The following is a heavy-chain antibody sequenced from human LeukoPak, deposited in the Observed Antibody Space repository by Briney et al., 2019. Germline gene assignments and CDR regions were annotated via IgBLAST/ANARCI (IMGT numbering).Heavy chain of an antibody. D-gene: IGHD5-24*01. CDR1: GFTISRHY. Sequence: PGGSLRLSCAAAGFTISRHYMSWVRQAPGKGLEWVALSYSGGSTYYADSVEGRFTISRDNSKSMLFLQMNSLRADDTAVYYCAVGPDVDGYIHAPVDYWGQGALVTVSS. CDR3: AVGPDVDGYIHAPVDY. CDR2: SYSGGST. J-gene: IGHJ4*02. V-gene: IGHV3-53*01.